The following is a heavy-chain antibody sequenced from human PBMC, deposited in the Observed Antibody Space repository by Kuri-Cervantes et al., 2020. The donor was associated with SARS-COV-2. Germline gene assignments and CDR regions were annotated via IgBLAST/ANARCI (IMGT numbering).Heavy chain of an antibody. J-gene: IGHJ4*02. D-gene: IGHD3-10*01. CDR2: INPSGGST. CDR1: GYTFTSYY. Sequence: ASVKVSCKASGYTFTSYYMHWVRQAPGQGLEWMGIINPSGGSTSYAQKLQGRVTITTDESTSTAYMELSSLRSEDTAVYYCARDQYGSGGMGNYWGQGTLVTVSS. V-gene: IGHV1-46*01. CDR3: ARDQYGSGGMGNY.